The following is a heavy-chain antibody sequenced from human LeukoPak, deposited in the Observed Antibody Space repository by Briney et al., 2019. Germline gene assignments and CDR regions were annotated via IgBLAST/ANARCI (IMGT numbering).Heavy chain of an antibody. CDR3: ARAGQRAYFDY. J-gene: IGHJ4*02. CDR2: IYSGGST. V-gene: IGHV3-66*02. Sequence: QPGGSLRLSCAASGFTVSSNYMSWVRQAPGKGLEWVSVIYSGGSTYCADSVKGRFTISRDNSKNTLYLQMNSLRAEDTAVYYCARAGQRAYFDYWGQGTLVTVSS. CDR1: GFTVSSNY.